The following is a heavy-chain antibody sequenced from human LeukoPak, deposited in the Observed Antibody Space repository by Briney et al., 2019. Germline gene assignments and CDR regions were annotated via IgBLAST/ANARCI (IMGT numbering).Heavy chain of an antibody. CDR1: GFTFRNYG. V-gene: IGHV3-30*02. Sequence: GGSLRLSCATSGFTFRNYGMHRVRQAPGKGLEWVAFIWYDASNKYYADSVRGRFTISRDSSKKTLYLQMNSLRAEDTAVYYCATDRATSYLDYWGQGTLVTVSS. CDR3: ATDRATSYLDY. J-gene: IGHJ4*02. CDR2: IWYDASNK.